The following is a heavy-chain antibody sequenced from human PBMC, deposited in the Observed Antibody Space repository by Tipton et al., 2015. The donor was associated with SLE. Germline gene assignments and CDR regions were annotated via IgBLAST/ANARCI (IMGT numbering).Heavy chain of an antibody. CDR3: AKGPRGIAAAGHLDY. V-gene: IGHV3-53*01. Sequence: SLRLSCAASGFTVSSNYMSWVRQAPGKGLEWVSVIYSGGSTYYADSVKGRFTISRDNSKNTLYLQMNSLRAEDTAVYYCAKGPRGIAAAGHLDYWGQGTLVTVSS. D-gene: IGHD6-13*01. CDR1: GFTVSSNY. J-gene: IGHJ4*02. CDR2: IYSGGST.